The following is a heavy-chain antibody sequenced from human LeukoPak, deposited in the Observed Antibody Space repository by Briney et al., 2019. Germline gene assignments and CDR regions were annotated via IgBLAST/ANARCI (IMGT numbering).Heavy chain of an antibody. V-gene: IGHV1-8*01. J-gene: IGHJ6*03. CDR3: ARGLWFGDSYYYYYYMDV. CDR1: GYTFTSYD. Sequence: ASVKVSCKASGYTFTSYDINCVRQATGQGLEWMGWMNPNSGNTGYAQKFQGRVTMTRNTSISTAYMELSSLRSEDTAVYYCARGLWFGDSYYYYYYMDVWGKGTTVTISS. CDR2: MNPNSGNT. D-gene: IGHD3-10*01.